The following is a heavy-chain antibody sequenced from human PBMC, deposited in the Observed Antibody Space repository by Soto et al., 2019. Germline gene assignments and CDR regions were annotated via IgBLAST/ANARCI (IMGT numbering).Heavy chain of an antibody. V-gene: IGHV3-23*01. CDR2: ISGSGGST. CDR3: TRGIRGSSGWSYYYGMDV. J-gene: IGHJ6*02. D-gene: IGHD6-19*01. Sequence: GGSLSISCAASGLTFSSFAMSWVRQAAGKGLEWVSAISGSGGSTYYADSVKGRFTISRHNANNSLYRQMSSPTAEDTAVYYCTRGIRGSSGWSYYYGMDVWGQGT. CDR1: GLTFSSFA.